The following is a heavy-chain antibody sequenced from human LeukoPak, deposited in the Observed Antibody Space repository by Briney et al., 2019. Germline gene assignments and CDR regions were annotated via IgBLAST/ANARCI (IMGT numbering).Heavy chain of an antibody. Sequence: GGSLRLSCAASGFTFSNYAMHWVRQAPGKGLEWVAVISYDGGNKYYADSVKGRFTISRDNSKNTLYLQMNSLRPEDTAVYYCVRTDCTGGSCYPNFDYWGQGALVTVSS. CDR3: VRTDCTGGSCYPNFDY. J-gene: IGHJ4*02. D-gene: IGHD2-15*01. CDR1: GFTFSNYA. CDR2: ISYDGGNK. V-gene: IGHV3-30*01.